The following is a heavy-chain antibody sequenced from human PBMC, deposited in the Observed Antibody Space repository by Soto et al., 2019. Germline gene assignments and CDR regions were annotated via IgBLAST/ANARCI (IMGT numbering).Heavy chain of an antibody. Sequence: SETLSLTCAVYGGSFSGYYWSWIRQPPGKGLEWIGEINHSGSTNYNPSLKSRVTISVDTSKNQFSLKLSSVTAADTAVYYCARGRFRGDSSGTIAYWGQGTLVTVSS. J-gene: IGHJ4*02. V-gene: IGHV4-34*01. CDR1: GGSFSGYY. CDR3: ARGRFRGDSSGTIAY. D-gene: IGHD3-22*01. CDR2: INHSGST.